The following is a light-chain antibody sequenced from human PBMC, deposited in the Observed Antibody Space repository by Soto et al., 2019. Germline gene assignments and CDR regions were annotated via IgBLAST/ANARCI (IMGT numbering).Light chain of an antibody. CDR1: QSVDII. CDR2: GAS. J-gene: IGKJ5*01. CDR3: QQRHMWPIT. Sequence: EIVLRQSPATLSVSPGERVTLSCRAIQSVDIILAWYQQKPGQAPSLLIYGASTRATGIPPRFSGSGSGTDFTLTISSLEPEDSAVYYCQQRHMWPITFGQGTRLEIK. V-gene: IGKV3D-15*01.